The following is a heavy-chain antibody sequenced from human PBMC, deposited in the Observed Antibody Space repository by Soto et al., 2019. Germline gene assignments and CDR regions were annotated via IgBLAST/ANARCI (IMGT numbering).Heavy chain of an antibody. CDR3: ASGIWYYDSRVHYPFDY. V-gene: IGHV4-61*01. J-gene: IGHJ4*02. CDR1: GGTVSSGSYY. CDR2: IYYSGST. Sequence: SETLSLTCTVSGGTVSSGSYYWSWIRQPPGKGLEWIGYIYYSGSTNYNPSLKSRVTISVDTSKNQFSLKLSSVTAADTAVYYCASGIWYYDSRVHYPFDYWGQGTLVTVSS. D-gene: IGHD3-22*01.